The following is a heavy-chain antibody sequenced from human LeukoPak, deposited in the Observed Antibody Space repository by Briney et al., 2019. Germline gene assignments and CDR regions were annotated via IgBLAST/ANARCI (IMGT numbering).Heavy chain of an antibody. CDR2: ISGSGGST. Sequence: GGSLRLSCAASGFTFSSYAMSWVRQAPGKGLEWVSAISGSGGSTYYADSVKGRFTISRENSKNTLYLQMNSLRAEDTAVYYCAAQYCSSTSCSAFDYWGQGTLVTVSS. V-gene: IGHV3-23*01. D-gene: IGHD2-2*01. CDR1: GFTFSSYA. J-gene: IGHJ4*02. CDR3: AAQYCSSTSCSAFDY.